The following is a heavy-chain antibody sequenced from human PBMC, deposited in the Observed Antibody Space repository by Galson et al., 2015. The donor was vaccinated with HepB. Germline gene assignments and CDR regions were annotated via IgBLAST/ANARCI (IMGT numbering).Heavy chain of an antibody. V-gene: IGHV1-24*01. Sequence: SVKVSCKVSGYTLTELSMHWVRQAPGKGPEWMGGFDPEDGETIYAQKFQGRVTMTEDTSTDTAYMELSSLRSEDTAVYYCATDRVTMVRGFSYNWFDPWGQGTLVTVSS. D-gene: IGHD3-10*01. CDR3: ATDRVTMVRGFSYNWFDP. CDR2: FDPEDGET. J-gene: IGHJ5*02. CDR1: GYTLTELS.